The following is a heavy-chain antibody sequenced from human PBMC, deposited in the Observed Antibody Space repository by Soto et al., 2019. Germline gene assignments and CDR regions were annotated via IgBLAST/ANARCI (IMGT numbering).Heavy chain of an antibody. Sequence: SETLSLTCIVSGASVNSGSYYWSWIRQPPGKGLEWIGYIYYSGSTNYNPSLKRRVTISVDTSKNQFSLKLRSVTAADTAVYYCARHEYFGDAYNYGIDYWGQGIQVTVSS. CDR1: GASVNSGSYY. CDR3: ARHEYFGDAYNYGIDY. CDR2: IYYSGST. J-gene: IGHJ4*02. D-gene: IGHD5-12*01. V-gene: IGHV4-61*01.